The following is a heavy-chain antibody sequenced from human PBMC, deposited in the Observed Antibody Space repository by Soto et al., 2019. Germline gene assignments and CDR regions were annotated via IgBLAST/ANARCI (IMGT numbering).Heavy chain of an antibody. CDR3: AKVFLYCNGGSCKDY. V-gene: IGHV3-23*01. CDR2: ISGSGGST. J-gene: IGHJ4*02. D-gene: IGHD2-15*01. CDR1: GFTFSSHA. Sequence: GGSLRLSCAASGFTFSSHAMSWVRQAPGKGLEWVSTISGSGGSTYYADSVKGRFTIYRDNSKNTLYLQMNSLRAEDTDVYHCAKVFLYCNGGSCKDYWGQGTLGPVSS.